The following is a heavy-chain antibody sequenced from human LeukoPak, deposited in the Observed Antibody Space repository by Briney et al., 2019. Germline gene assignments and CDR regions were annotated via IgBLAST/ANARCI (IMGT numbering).Heavy chain of an antibody. CDR1: GGSISSGSYY. D-gene: IGHD6-19*01. CDR3: ARSSSSGWGFRFDP. V-gene: IGHV4-61*02. Sequence: SETLSLTCTVSGGSISSGSYYWSWIRQPAVKGLEWIGRIYTSGSTNYNPSLKSRVTISVDTSKNQFSLKLSSVTAADTAVYYCARSSSSGWGFRFDPWGQGTLVTVSS. J-gene: IGHJ5*02. CDR2: IYTSGST.